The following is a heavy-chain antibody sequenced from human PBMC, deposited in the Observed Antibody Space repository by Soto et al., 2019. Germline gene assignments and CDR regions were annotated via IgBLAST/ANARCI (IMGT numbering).Heavy chain of an antibody. V-gene: IGHV3-30*14. CDR3: ARGLVDCRSDNCYDNLDV. CDR1: GFTFSSYA. CDR2: ISYDGTNK. D-gene: IGHD2-2*01. J-gene: IGHJ6*02. Sequence: GGSLRLSCAASGFTFSSYAMHWVRQAPGKGLDWVAVISYDGTNKYDADSLGGRFTITRDNSKNTLYLQMNSLRVDDTAVYYCARGLVDCRSDNCYDNLDVWGQGTTVTVSS.